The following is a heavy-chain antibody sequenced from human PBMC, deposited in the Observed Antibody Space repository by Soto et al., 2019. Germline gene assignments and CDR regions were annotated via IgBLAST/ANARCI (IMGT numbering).Heavy chain of an antibody. Sequence: ASVKVSCKTSGYTFTGYYMHWVRQAPGQGLEWMGWINPNSGGTNYAQKFQGRVTMTRDTSISTAYMELSRLRSDDTAVYYCARVLEYSSSSGPSDYWGHGTLVTVSS. CDR1: GYTFTGYY. J-gene: IGHJ4*01. D-gene: IGHD6-6*01. V-gene: IGHV1-2*02. CDR3: ARVLEYSSSSGPSDY. CDR2: INPNSGGT.